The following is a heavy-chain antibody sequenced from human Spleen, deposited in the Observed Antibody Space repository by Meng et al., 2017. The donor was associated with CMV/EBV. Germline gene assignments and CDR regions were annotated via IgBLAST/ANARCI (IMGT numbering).Heavy chain of an antibody. CDR1: GFTLSSSA. CDR3: AKDPGYCSRSSCYIPYY. V-gene: IGHV3-23*01. D-gene: IGHD2-2*02. CDR2: PST. Sequence: GESLKISCAASGFTLSSSAMSWVRQAPGTGLEWVSGPSTYYADSAKGRFTISRDNSKNTLYLQMNSLKAEDTAVYYCAKDPGYCSRSSCYIPYYWGQGTLVTVSS. J-gene: IGHJ4*02.